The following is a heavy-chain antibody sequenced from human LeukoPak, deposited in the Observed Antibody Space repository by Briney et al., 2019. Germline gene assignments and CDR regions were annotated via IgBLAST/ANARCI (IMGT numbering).Heavy chain of an antibody. CDR1: GYNFVNYW. D-gene: IGHD3-10*01. V-gene: IGHV5-51*01. CDR2: IYPGDSDT. J-gene: IGHJ4*02. Sequence: GESLKISCKSSGYNFVNYWIAWVRQMPGKGLEWMGIIYPGDSDTRYSPSFQGQVTISADKSISTAYLQWSSLKALDTAMYYCAQGYGSGSYYFDYWGQGTLVIVSS. CDR3: AQGYGSGSYYFDY.